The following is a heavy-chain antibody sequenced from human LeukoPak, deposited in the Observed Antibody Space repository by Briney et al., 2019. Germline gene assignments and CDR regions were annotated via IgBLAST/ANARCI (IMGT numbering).Heavy chain of an antibody. J-gene: IGHJ4*02. CDR3: AKDGTVGGYYFDY. Sequence: GGSLRLSCAASGFTFGSYGMHWVRQAPGKGLEWVAFIRYDGSNKYYADSVKGRFTISRDNSKNTLYLQMNSLRAEDTAVYYCAKDGTVGGYYFDYWGQGTLVTVSS. D-gene: IGHD4-23*01. CDR1: GFTFGSYG. CDR2: IRYDGSNK. V-gene: IGHV3-30*02.